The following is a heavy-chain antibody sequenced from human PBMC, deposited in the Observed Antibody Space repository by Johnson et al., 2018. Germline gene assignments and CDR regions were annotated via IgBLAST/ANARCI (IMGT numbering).Heavy chain of an antibody. D-gene: IGHD6-6*01. CDR1: GFSFSEHY. Sequence: QVQLVQSGGGLVKPGGSLRLSCEASGFSFSEHYMSWIRQAPGKGLEYISYIHGGSDDIKYADSVKGRFTVSRDNAKTSVYLQMNSLRVEDTAVYYCARSARLFEYWGQGALVTVSS. CDR3: ARSARLFEY. J-gene: IGHJ4*02. V-gene: IGHV3-11*06. CDR2: IHGGSDDI.